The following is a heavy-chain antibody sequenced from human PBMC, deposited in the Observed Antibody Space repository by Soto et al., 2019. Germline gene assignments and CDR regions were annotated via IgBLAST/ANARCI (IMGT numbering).Heavy chain of an antibody. V-gene: IGHV5-51*01. CDR3: ARQVGSEIYFLEY. CDR1: VGSDSIYR. D-gene: IGHD3-10*01. CDR2: IYPGDSDT. Sequence: PGAAQQRSGEGLVGSDSIYRIARVRQKHRKGLEWMGIIYPGDSDTRYSPSFQGQVTISADKSIDTAYLQWSSLKASDTAFFYCARQVGSEIYFLEYRVHGTLVP. J-gene: IGHJ4*01.